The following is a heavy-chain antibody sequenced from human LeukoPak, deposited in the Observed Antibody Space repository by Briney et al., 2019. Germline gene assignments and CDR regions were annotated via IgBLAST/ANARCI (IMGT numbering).Heavy chain of an antibody. CDR1: GGSFSGYY. D-gene: IGHD3-10*01. Sequence: SETLSLTCAVYGGSFSGYYWSWIRQPPGKGLEWIGEINHSGSTNYNPSLKSRVTISVDTSKNQFSLKLSSVTAADTAVYYCARAPRITMVRGVIQKGFDYWGQGTLVTVSS. J-gene: IGHJ4*02. CDR3: ARAPRITMVRGVIQKGFDY. V-gene: IGHV4-34*01. CDR2: INHSGST.